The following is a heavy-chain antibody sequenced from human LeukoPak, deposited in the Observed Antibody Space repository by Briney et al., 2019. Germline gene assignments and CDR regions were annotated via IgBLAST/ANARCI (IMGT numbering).Heavy chain of an antibody. CDR2: IYTSGGS. D-gene: IGHD1-26*01. CDR1: GGSISSYY. V-gene: IGHV4-4*07. Sequence: PSETLSLTCTVSGGSISSYYWSWIRQPARKGLQWIGRIYTSGGSNYNPSLKSRVTMSVDTSKDQFSLKLSSVTAADTAVYYCARDLGSLSGSYYYFDYWGQGTLVTVSS. J-gene: IGHJ4*02. CDR3: ARDLGSLSGSYYYFDY.